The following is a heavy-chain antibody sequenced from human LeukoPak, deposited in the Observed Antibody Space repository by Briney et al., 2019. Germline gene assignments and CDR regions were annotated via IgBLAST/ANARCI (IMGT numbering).Heavy chain of an antibody. CDR2: INHSGST. CDR3: ARIEDGSGSYYKPSDY. CDR1: GGSISSYY. J-gene: IGHJ4*02. Sequence: SETLSLTCTVSGGSISSYYWSWVRQPPGKGLEWIGEINHSGSTNYNPSLKSRVTISVDTSKNQFSLKLSSVTAADTAVYYYARIEDGSGSYYKPSDYWGQGTLVTVSS. D-gene: IGHD3-10*01. V-gene: IGHV4-34*01.